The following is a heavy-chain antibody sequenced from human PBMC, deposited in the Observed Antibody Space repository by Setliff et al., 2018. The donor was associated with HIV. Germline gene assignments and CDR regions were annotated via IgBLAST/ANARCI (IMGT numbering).Heavy chain of an antibody. CDR3: ARQAIFGYYDSSGYLDY. D-gene: IGHD3-22*01. J-gene: IGHJ4*02. Sequence: PSETLSLTCTASGGSISSGSYYWGWIRQPPGKGLEWIGSIYYSGSTYYNPSLQSRVTISVDTSKNLFSLRLSSVTASDTAVYYCARQAIFGYYDSSGYLDYWGQGTLVTV. CDR1: GGSISSGSYY. CDR2: IYYSGST. V-gene: IGHV4-39*01.